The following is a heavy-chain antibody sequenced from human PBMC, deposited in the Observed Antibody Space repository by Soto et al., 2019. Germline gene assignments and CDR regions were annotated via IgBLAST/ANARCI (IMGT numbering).Heavy chain of an antibody. Sequence: EVQLLESGGGLVQPGGSLRLSCAASGFTFSSYAMSWVRQAPGKGLEWVSAISGSGGSTYYADSVKGRFTISRDNSKNTLYLQMNSLRAEDTAVYYCAKLVVVVAATPNHDAFDIWGQGTMVTVSS. CDR3: AKLVVVVAATPNHDAFDI. CDR1: GFTFSSYA. V-gene: IGHV3-23*01. J-gene: IGHJ3*02. D-gene: IGHD2-15*01. CDR2: ISGSGGST.